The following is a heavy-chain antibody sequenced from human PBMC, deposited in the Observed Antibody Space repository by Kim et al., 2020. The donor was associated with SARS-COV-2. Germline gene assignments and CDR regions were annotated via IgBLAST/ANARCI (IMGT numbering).Heavy chain of an antibody. CDR3: ARVMQETYFYGSGSLFY. D-gene: IGHD3-10*01. CDR1: GYSFTNYG. J-gene: IGHJ4*02. Sequence: ASVKVSCKTSGYSFTNYGINWVRQAPGQGLEWMGWISVYNGNTDYAQKVKGRVTMTTDTSTATAYMELRNLRSDDTAVYYCARVMQETYFYGSGSLFYWGQGTLVTVSS. V-gene: IGHV1-18*04. CDR2: ISVYNGNT.